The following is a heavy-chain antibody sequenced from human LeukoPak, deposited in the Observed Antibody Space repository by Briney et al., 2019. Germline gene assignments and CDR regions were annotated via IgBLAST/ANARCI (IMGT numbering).Heavy chain of an antibody. J-gene: IGHJ4*02. CDR1: GFTVSSNS. D-gene: IGHD3-16*01. CDR2: IYSDNT. Sequence: GGSLRLSCTVSGFTVSSNSMSWVRQTPGKGLEWVSFIYSDNTHYSDSVKGRFTISRDNSKNTLYLQMNSLRAEDTAVYYCARRAGAYPHPYDYWGQGTLVTVSS. V-gene: IGHV3-53*01. CDR3: ARRAGAYPHPYDY.